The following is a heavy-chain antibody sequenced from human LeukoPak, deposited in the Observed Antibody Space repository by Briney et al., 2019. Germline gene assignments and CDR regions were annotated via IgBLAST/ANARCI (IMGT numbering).Heavy chain of an antibody. J-gene: IGHJ4*02. CDR3: AKDFPCTNGVCYR. V-gene: IGHV3-23*01. CDR2: ISGSGGST. D-gene: IGHD2-8*01. CDR1: GFTFTSHS. Sequence: GGSMGLSCAASGFTFTSHSMSWVRQAPGKGLEWVSAISGSGGSTYYADSVKGRFTISRDNSKNTLYLQMNSLRAEDTAVYYCAKDFPCTNGVCYRWGQGTLVTVSS.